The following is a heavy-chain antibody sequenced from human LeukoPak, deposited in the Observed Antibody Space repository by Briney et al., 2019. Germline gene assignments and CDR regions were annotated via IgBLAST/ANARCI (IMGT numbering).Heavy chain of an antibody. CDR2: INPNTGDT. Sequence: ASVKVSCKAPGYTFTGYSMHSVRKTPGQGLEWMGWINPNTGDTNYGRKFQGRLTMTRDTSINTAYMELRSLRSDDTAVYYCARSRRVGNGEYPDYWGQGTLVTVSS. CDR1: GYTFTGYS. D-gene: IGHD3-10*01. CDR3: ARSRRVGNGEYPDY. J-gene: IGHJ4*02. V-gene: IGHV1-2*02.